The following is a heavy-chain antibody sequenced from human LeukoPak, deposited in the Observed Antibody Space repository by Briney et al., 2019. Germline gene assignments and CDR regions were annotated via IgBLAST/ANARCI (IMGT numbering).Heavy chain of an antibody. CDR1: GFTFSSYA. D-gene: IGHD2-21*02. J-gene: IGHJ4*02. Sequence: GGSLRLSCAASGFTFSSYAMSWVCQAPGEGLEWVSAISGSGGSTSYADSAKGRFTISRDNSKNTLYLQMNSLRAEDTAVYYCAKDESGDAAYCGGDCYQPLTPGGTYFDYWGQGTLVAVSS. V-gene: IGHV3-23*01. CDR3: AKDESGDAAYCGGDCYQPLTPGGTYFDY. CDR2: ISGSGGST.